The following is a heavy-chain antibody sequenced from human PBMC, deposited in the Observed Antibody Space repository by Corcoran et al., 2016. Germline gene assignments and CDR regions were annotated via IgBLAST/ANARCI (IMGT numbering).Heavy chain of an antibody. CDR3: ARNRATVSDSLWFDP. Sequence: QVRLVPSGTGVKKPGASVKVSCKASGYTFTSYAIHWVRQAPGQSLEWMGWINAGTGNTKYSQHFQGRVSITMDTSATIAYMELSSLRSEDTAVYYCARNRATVSDSLWFDPWGQGTLVIVSS. CDR2: INAGTGNT. CDR1: GYTFTSYA. J-gene: IGHJ5*02. V-gene: IGHV1-3*01. D-gene: IGHD6-19*01.